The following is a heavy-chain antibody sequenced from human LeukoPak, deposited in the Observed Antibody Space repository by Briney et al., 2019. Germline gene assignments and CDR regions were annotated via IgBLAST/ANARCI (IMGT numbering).Heavy chain of an antibody. Sequence: GGSLRLSCAASGFTFSSYGMHWVRQAPGKGLEWVAVISYDGSNKYYADSVKGRFTISRDNSKNTLYLQMNSLRAEDTAVYYCAKDQGYFQHWGQGTLVTVSS. J-gene: IGHJ1*01. CDR3: AKDQGYFQH. CDR2: ISYDGSNK. CDR1: GFTFSSYG. V-gene: IGHV3-30*18.